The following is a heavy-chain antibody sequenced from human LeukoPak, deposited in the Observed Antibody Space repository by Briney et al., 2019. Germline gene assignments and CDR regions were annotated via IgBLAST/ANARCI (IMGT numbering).Heavy chain of an antibody. CDR2: ISGSGGST. V-gene: IGHV3-23*01. D-gene: IGHD6-19*01. CDR3: AKEKGIAVAGTPLGSYGMDV. Sequence: PGGSLRLSCAASGFTFSSYAMSWVRQAPGKGLEWVSAISGSGGSTYYADSVKGRFTIPRDNSKNTLYLQMNSLRAEDTAVYYCAKEKGIAVAGTPLGSYGMDVWGQGTTVTVSS. J-gene: IGHJ6*02. CDR1: GFTFSSYA.